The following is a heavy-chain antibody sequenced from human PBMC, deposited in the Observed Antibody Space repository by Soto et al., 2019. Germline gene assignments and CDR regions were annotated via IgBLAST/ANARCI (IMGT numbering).Heavy chain of an antibody. CDR3: AKALDAGLVATINDY. D-gene: IGHD5-12*01. J-gene: IGHJ4*02. CDR2: ISYDGSNK. Sequence: QVQLVESGGGVVQPGRSLRLSCAASGFTFSSYGMHWVRQAPGKGLEWVAVISYDGSNKYYADSVKGRFTISRDNSKNTLYLQMNSLRAEDTAVYYCAKALDAGLVATINDYWGQGTLVTVSS. V-gene: IGHV3-30*18. CDR1: GFTFSSYG.